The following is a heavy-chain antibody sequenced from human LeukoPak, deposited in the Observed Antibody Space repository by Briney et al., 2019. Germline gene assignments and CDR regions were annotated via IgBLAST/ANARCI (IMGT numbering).Heavy chain of an antibody. Sequence: SETLSLTCTVSGGSISSSSYYWGWIRQPPGKGLEWIGSIYYSGSTYYNPSLKSRVTISVDTSKNQFSLKLSSVTAADTAVYYCAREFNYYGSGSYYNVFDYWGQGTLVTVSS. V-gene: IGHV4-39*07. CDR1: GGSISSSSYY. J-gene: IGHJ4*02. D-gene: IGHD3-10*01. CDR2: IYYSGST. CDR3: AREFNYYGSGSYYNVFDY.